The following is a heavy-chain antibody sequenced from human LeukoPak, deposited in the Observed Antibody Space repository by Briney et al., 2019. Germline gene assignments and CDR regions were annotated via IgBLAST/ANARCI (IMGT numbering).Heavy chain of an antibody. CDR2: ISTDGRDK. J-gene: IGHJ4*02. D-gene: IGHD6-13*01. CDR3: ARDLKAAADYYFDY. V-gene: IGHV3-30*04. CDR1: GFIFTRNA. Sequence: GGSLRLSCAVSGFIFTRNAMHWVRQAPGKGLEWVAVISTDGRDKHHADSVKGRFTTFRDNSKNTLFLEMNSPRLDDTAKYYCARDLKAAADYYFDYWGQGTLVTVSS.